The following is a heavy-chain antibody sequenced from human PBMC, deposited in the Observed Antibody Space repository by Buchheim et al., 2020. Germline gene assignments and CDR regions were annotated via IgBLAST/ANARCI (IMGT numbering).Heavy chain of an antibody. V-gene: IGHV3-23*04. Sequence: EVQLVESGGGLVQPGGSLRLSCAASGFTFSSYAMSWVRQAPGKGLEWVSTISGSGGSTNYADSVKGRFTISRDNSKNTLYLQMNSLRAEDTAVYYCAKVGPCGSYCSYYYYGMDVWGQGTT. CDR1: GFTFSSYA. J-gene: IGHJ6*02. CDR3: AKVGPCGSYCSYYYYGMDV. CDR2: ISGSGGST. D-gene: IGHD1-26*01.